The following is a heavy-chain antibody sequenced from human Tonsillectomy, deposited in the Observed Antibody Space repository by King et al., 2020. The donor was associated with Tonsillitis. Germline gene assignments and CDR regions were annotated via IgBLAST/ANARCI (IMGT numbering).Heavy chain of an antibody. V-gene: IGHV3-15*07. Sequence: ELQLVQSGGVLVKPGGPLRLSCAASGFTFSDAWMNWVRQAPGKGLEWVGRIKSRTDGGTTDYAAPVKGRFTISRDDSKNTLYLQMNGLKTEDTAVYYCTTGTAVANYYYYYYMDVWGTGTPVTVSS. CDR1: GFTFSDAW. CDR3: TTGTAVANYYYYYYMDV. J-gene: IGHJ6*03. CDR2: IKSRTDGGTT. D-gene: IGHD6-19*01.